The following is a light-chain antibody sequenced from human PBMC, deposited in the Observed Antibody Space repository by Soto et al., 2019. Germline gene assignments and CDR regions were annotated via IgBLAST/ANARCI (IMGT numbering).Light chain of an antibody. CDR1: QSVDSAY. V-gene: IGKV3-20*01. CDR2: ATS. CDR3: KQPVRSHRI. Sequence: EIVLTQSPGTLSLSPGESATLSCRASQSVDSAYLGWYQHKPGQAPRLLISATSRRATGTPDRFSGSGSGTELTLTISKMEPKDFEVYYDKQPVRSHRIFGKGTKVEIK. J-gene: IGKJ2*01.